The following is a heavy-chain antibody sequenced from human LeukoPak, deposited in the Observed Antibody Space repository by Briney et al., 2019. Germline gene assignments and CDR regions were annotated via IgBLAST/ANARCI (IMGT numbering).Heavy chain of an antibody. CDR3: ARSQGVIIDLFDY. J-gene: IGHJ4*02. D-gene: IGHD3-3*01. CDR2: IYYSGST. CDR1: GGSISSSSYY. V-gene: IGHV4-39*07. Sequence: SETLSLTCTVSGGSISSSSYYWGWIRQPPGKGLEWIGSIYYSGSTYYNPSLKSRVTISVDTSKNQFSLKLSSVTAADTAVYYCARSQGVIIDLFDYWGQGTLVTVSS.